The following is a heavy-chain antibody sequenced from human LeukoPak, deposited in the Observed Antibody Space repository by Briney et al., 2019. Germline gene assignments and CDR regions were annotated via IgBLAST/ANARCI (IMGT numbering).Heavy chain of an antibody. CDR1: GGTFSSYA. CDR3: ARGYYDILTGYSN. V-gene: IGHV1-69*06. Sequence: SVKVSCKASGGTFSSYAISWVRQAPGQGLEWMGGIIPIFGTANYAQKFQGRVTITADKSTSTAYMELSSLRSEDTAVYCCARGYYDILTGYSNWGQGTLVTVSS. D-gene: IGHD3-9*01. J-gene: IGHJ4*02. CDR2: IIPIFGTA.